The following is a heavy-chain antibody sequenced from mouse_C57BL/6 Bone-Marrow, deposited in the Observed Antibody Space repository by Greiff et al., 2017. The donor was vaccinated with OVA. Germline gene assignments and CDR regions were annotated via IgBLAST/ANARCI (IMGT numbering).Heavy chain of an antibody. D-gene: IGHD2-9*01. Sequence: VKLVESGPGLVQPSQSLSITCTVSGFSLTSYGVHWVRQSPGKGLEWLGVIWSGGSTDYNAAFISRLSISKDNSKSQVFFKMNSLQADDTAIYYCATPYYGYDWFAYWGQGTLVTVSA. CDR2: IWSGGST. V-gene: IGHV2-2*01. CDR3: ATPYYGYDWFAY. CDR1: GFSLTSYG. J-gene: IGHJ3*01.